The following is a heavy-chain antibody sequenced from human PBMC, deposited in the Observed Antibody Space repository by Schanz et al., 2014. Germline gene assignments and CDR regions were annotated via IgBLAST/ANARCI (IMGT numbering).Heavy chain of an antibody. V-gene: IGHV3-30*04. CDR1: GFIFSTCA. J-gene: IGHJ4*02. CDR2: ISYEGNDK. CDR3: ARGVARERYSDWLELDY. D-gene: IGHD3-9*01. Sequence: QVELVESGGGVVQPGRSLRLSCAASGFIFSTCAMHWVRQAPGKGLEWVAVISYEGNDKYYGDSVKGRFTISRDSPKNRLYLQMNSLRPEDSGVYYCARGVARERYSDWLELDYWGQGTLVTVSS.